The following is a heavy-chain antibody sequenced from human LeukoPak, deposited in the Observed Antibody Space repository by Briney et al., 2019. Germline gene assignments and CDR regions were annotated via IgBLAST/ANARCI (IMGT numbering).Heavy chain of an antibody. D-gene: IGHD3-22*01. CDR1: GYTFTGYY. V-gene: IGHV1-2*06. Sequence: ASVKVSCKASGYTFTGYYMHWVRQAPGQGLEWMGRINPNSGGTNYAQKFQGRVTMTRDTSISTAYMELSRLRSGDTAVYYCARGYYYDSSGYWAGLWIDYWGQGTLVTVSS. J-gene: IGHJ4*02. CDR3: ARGYYYDSSGYWAGLWIDY. CDR2: INPNSGGT.